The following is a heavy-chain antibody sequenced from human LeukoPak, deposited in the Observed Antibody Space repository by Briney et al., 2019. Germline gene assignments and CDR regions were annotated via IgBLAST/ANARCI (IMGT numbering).Heavy chain of an antibody. CDR1: GFTFSNYG. J-gene: IGHJ5*01. CDR3: AKGLMSSWYTSFDS. D-gene: IGHD6-13*01. Sequence: GRSLRLSCAASGFTFSNYGMHWVRQAPGKGLEWVALIWYDGSNKYYADSMKGRFTISRENSKNTLYLEMSSLRAEDTAVYYCAKGLMSSWYTSFDSWGQGTLVIVSS. CDR2: IWYDGSNK. V-gene: IGHV3-33*06.